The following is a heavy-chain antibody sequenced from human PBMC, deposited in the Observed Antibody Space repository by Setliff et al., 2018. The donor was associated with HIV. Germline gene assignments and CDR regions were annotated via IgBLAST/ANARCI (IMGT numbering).Heavy chain of an antibody. CDR2: INANTGNP. CDR3: ARDYNYASGTYNWFDP. V-gene: IGHV7-4-1*02. J-gene: IGHJ5*02. Sequence: ASVKVSCKASGYVFTTYVINWVRQAPGRGLELMGWINANTGNPRYAPSFTGRFVFSLDTSATTAHLQINGLKTDDTAVYYCARDYNYASGTYNWFDPWGQGTLVTVSS. CDR1: GYVFTTYV. D-gene: IGHD3-10*01.